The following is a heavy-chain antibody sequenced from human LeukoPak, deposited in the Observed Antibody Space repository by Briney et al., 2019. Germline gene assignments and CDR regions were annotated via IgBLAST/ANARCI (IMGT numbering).Heavy chain of an antibody. D-gene: IGHD2-21*01. CDR2: IASHSRDA. CDR1: GFTFSSYA. CDR3: ARDRLNRADCGTACYLAVFDY. Sequence: GRSLRLSCAASGFTFSSYAMHWVRQAPGKGLEWVAVIASHSRDAHYSDSVKGRFTISRDNSKDTLYLQMNNLGVEDTAVYYCARDRLNRADCGTACYLAVFDYWGQGALVTVST. V-gene: IGHV3-30*04. J-gene: IGHJ4*02.